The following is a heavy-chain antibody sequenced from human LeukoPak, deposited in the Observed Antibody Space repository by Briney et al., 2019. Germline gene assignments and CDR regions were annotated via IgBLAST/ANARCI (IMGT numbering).Heavy chain of an antibody. Sequence: GGSLRLSRSVSGFTFSSFWMHWVRQAPGKGLVWVSHIKTDGSTTAYADSVKGRFTISRYNAKNTLYLQMNSLRAEDTGVYYCARGNQQLPRSTPDYWGQGTLVTVSS. CDR2: IKTDGSTT. CDR1: GFTFSSFW. D-gene: IGHD2-2*01. CDR3: ARGNQQLPRSTPDY. V-gene: IGHV3-74*01. J-gene: IGHJ4*02.